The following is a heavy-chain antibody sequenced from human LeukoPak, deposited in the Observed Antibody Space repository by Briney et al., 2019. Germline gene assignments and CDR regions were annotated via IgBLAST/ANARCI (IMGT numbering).Heavy chain of an antibody. D-gene: IGHD3-10*01. V-gene: IGHV3-30*02. CDR3: AKAEGVSGSLYHGDY. CDR1: GFTFSSYG. CDR2: IRYDGSNK. Sequence: GGSLRLSCAASGFTFSSYGMHWVRQAPGKGLEWVAFIRYDGSNKYYADSVKGRFTISRDNSKNTLYLEMNSLRAEDTAIYYCAKAEGVSGSLYHGDYWGQGTLVTVSS. J-gene: IGHJ4*02.